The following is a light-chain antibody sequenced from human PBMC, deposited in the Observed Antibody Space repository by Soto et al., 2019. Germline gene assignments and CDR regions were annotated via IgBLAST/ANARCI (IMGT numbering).Light chain of an antibody. CDR3: QQRGSCPLT. CDR1: QSVSSAY. V-gene: IGKV3-20*01. Sequence: EIVLTQSPGTLSLSPGERATLSCRASQSVSSAYLAWYQQKPGQAPRLLIYDASNRATGIPARFSGSGSGTDFTLTISRLEPEDFAVYYCQQRGSCPLTFGGGTKVDIK. J-gene: IGKJ4*01. CDR2: DAS.